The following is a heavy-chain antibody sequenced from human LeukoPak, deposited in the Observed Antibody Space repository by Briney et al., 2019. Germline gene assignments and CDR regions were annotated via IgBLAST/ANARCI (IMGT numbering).Heavy chain of an antibody. D-gene: IGHD6-19*01. CDR3: VSVVGYTSGWYYDC. CDR1: GGSFSAYY. CDR2: INHSGST. J-gene: IGHJ4*02. Sequence: SETLSLTCAVYGGSFSAYYWSWIRQPPGKGLEWIGEINHSGSTNYNPSLKSRVTISVDTSKNQFSLKLSSVTAADTAVYYCVSVVGYTSGWYYDCWGQGILVIVSS. V-gene: IGHV4-34*01.